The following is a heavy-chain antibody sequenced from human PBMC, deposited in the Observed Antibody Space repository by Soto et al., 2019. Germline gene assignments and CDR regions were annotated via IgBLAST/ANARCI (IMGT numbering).Heavy chain of an antibody. Sequence: EVQLVESGGGLIQPGGSLRLSCAASGFTVSTNYMSWVRHAPGKGLEWVSLIYRGGSTYYADSVKGRFTISRDNSKNPLYRQMKSPRAEDTAVYYCATGPYYYDDSGPPPGDWGQGTLVTVSS. CDR1: GFTVSTNY. D-gene: IGHD3-22*01. CDR3: ATGPYYYDDSGPPPGD. CDR2: IYRGGST. J-gene: IGHJ1*01. V-gene: IGHV3-53*01.